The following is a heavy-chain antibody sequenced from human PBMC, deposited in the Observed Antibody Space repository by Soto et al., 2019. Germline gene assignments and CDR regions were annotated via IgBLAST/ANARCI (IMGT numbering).Heavy chain of an antibody. J-gene: IGHJ4*02. CDR3: ARFYSSGWPRGYFDY. V-gene: IGHV1-18*01. CDR1: GYTFTSHG. Sequence: QVQLVQSGGEVKKPGASVKVSCKAAGYTFTSHGISWVRQAPGQGLEWMGWISTFHGSINYAQKFQGRVTMTTDTSTSTAYTELRSLRSDDTAVYYCARFYSSGWPRGYFDYWGQGTPVTVSA. D-gene: IGHD6-19*01. CDR2: ISTFHGSI.